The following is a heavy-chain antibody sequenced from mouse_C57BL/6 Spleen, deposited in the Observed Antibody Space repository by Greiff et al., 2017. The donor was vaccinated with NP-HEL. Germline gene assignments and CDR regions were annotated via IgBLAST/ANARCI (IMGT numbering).Heavy chain of an antibody. CDR3: ASPSITTVVAPFAY. Sequence: VQLKQSGPELVKPGASVKISCKASGYSFTDYNMNWVKQSNGKSLEWIGVINPNYGTTSYNQKFKGKATLTVDQSSSTAYMQLNSLTSEDSAVYYCASPSITTVVAPFAYWGQGTLVTVSA. D-gene: IGHD1-1*01. CDR1: GYSFTDYN. V-gene: IGHV1-39*01. CDR2: INPNYGTT. J-gene: IGHJ3*01.